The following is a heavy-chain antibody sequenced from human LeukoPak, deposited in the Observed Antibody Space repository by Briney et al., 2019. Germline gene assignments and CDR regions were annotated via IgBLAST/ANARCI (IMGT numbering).Heavy chain of an antibody. J-gene: IGHJ6*03. D-gene: IGHD3-3*01. CDR2: IIPIFGTT. V-gene: IGHV1-69*05. Sequence: SVKVSCKASGGTFSNYGITWVRQAPGQGLEWMGGIIPIFGTTIYAQKFQGRVTITTDESTSTAYMELSSLRSEDTAVYYCARVEKSHYDSLYYMDVWGKGTTVTVSS. CDR3: ARVEKSHYDSLYYMDV. CDR1: GGTFSNYG.